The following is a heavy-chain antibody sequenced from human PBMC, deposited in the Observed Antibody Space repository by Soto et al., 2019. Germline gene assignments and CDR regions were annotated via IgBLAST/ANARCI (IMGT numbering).Heavy chain of an antibody. J-gene: IGHJ6*02. CDR1: GFTFSSYG. Sequence: GGSLRLSCAASGFTFSSYGMHWVRQAPGKGLEWVAVISYDGSNKYYADSVKGRFTISRDNSKNTLYLQMNSLRAEDTAVYYCAKDHHSFYYYYGMDVWGQGTTVTVS. CDR3: AKDHHSFYYYYGMDV. CDR2: ISYDGSNK. D-gene: IGHD2-15*01. V-gene: IGHV3-30*18.